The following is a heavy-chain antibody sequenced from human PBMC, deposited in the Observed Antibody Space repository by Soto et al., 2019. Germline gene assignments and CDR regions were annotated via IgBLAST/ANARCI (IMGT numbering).Heavy chain of an antibody. CDR3: ARALSFGSGTFDY. V-gene: IGHV1-2*02. CDR1: GYTFTAYY. CDR2: INPDSGGT. Sequence: QVQLVQSGAEVKKPGASVKVSCKTSGYTFTAYYMHWVRQAPGQGLEWMGCINPDSGGTKYAQKFQGRVTMTRDTSITTAYMDLSSLRSDDTAFYDCARALSFGSGTFDYWGQGTLVTVSS. J-gene: IGHJ4*02. D-gene: IGHD1-26*01.